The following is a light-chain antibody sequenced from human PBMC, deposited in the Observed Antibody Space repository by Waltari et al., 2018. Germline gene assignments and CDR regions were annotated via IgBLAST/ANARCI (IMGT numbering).Light chain of an antibody. J-gene: IGKJ2*01. V-gene: IGKV2-30*02. CDR3: MQATSWPPYT. Sequence: DVVLTQSPLSLPVTLGQPASISCRSTQGLVHSDGNTYLNWFHQRPGQSPRRLIYKVSHRDSGVPDTFSGSGSGTDFTLKISRVEAEDVGLYYCMQATSWPPYTFGQGTKLEIK. CDR2: KVS. CDR1: QGLVHSDGNTY.